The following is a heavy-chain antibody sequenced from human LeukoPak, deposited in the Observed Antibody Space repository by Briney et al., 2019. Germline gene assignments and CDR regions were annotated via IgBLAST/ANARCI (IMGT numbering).Heavy chain of an antibody. CDR1: GYTLTELS. CDR2: FDPEGGET. CDR3: AISPYRYCSSTSCRSIPWFDP. J-gene: IGHJ5*02. D-gene: IGHD2-2*01. V-gene: IGHV1-24*01. Sequence: ASVKVSCKVSGYTLTELSMHWVRQAPGKGLEWMGGFDPEGGETIYAQKFQGRVTMTEDTSTDTAYMELSSLRSEDTAVYYCAISPYRYCSSTSCRSIPWFDPWGQGTLVTVSS.